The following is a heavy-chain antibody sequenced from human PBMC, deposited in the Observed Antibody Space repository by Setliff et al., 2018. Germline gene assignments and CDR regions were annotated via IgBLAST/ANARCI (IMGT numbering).Heavy chain of an antibody. D-gene: IGHD1-1*01. CDR2: IYHGGDT. V-gene: IGHV4-39*01. CDR1: GGSINSGVYY. Sequence: PSETLSLTCTVSGGSINSGVYYWGWSRQPPGKGLEWIGRIYHGGDTYYNASLKSRLTISVDTYKNQFSLKLRSVTAADTAVYYCARTGTYRYFDYWGQGALVTVSS. J-gene: IGHJ4*02. CDR3: ARTGTYRYFDY.